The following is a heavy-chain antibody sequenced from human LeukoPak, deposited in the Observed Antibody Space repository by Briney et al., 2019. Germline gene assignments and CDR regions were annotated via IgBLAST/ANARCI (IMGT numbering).Heavy chain of an antibody. Sequence: GGSLRLSCAASGSTFSGYSMNWVRQAPGKGLEWVSSISSSSSYICYADSVKGRFTISRDNAKSSLYLQMNSLRAEDTAVYYCARDQQWLYYFDYWGQGTLVTVSS. CDR3: ARDQQWLYYFDY. J-gene: IGHJ4*02. CDR1: GSTFSGYS. D-gene: IGHD6-19*01. V-gene: IGHV3-21*01. CDR2: ISSSSSYI.